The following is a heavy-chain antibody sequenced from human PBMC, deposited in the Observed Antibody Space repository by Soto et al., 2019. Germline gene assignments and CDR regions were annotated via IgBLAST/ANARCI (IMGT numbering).Heavy chain of an antibody. Sequence: SETLSLTSAVYGGSFSGYYWSWIRQPPGKGLEWIGEINHSGSTNYNPSLKSRVTISVDTSKNQFSLKLSSVTAADTAVYYCARGLISRWFDPWGQGTLVTVSS. J-gene: IGHJ5*02. CDR3: ARGLISRWFDP. V-gene: IGHV4-34*01. CDR1: GGSFSGYY. D-gene: IGHD2-15*01. CDR2: INHSGST.